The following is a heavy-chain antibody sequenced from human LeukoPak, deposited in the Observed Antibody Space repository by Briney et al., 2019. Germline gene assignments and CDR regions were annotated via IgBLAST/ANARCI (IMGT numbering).Heavy chain of an antibody. V-gene: IGHV4-34*01. D-gene: IGHD3-3*01. Sequence: PSETLSLTCAVYGGSFSGYYWSWIRQPPGKGLEWIGEINHSGSTNYNPSLKSRVTISVDTSKNQFSLKLSSVTAADTAVYYCARGRGLRFSESRNWFDPWGQGTLVTVSS. CDR1: GGSFSGYY. CDR3: ARGRGLRFSESRNWFDP. J-gene: IGHJ5*02. CDR2: INHSGST.